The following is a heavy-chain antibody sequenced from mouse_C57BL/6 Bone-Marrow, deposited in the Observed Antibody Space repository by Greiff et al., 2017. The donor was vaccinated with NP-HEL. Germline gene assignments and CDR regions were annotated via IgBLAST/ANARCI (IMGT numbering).Heavy chain of an antibody. V-gene: IGHV1-26*01. Sequence: VQLQQSGPELVKPGASVKISCKASGYTFTDYYVNWVQQSPGKSLEWIGDINPNNGGTSYNQTFKGKATLTVDKSSSTAYMELRSLTSEDSAVYYCARATDYDYDGAMDYWGQGTSVTVSS. J-gene: IGHJ4*01. CDR3: ARATDYDYDGAMDY. CDR2: INPNNGGT. D-gene: IGHD2-4*01. CDR1: GYTFTDYY.